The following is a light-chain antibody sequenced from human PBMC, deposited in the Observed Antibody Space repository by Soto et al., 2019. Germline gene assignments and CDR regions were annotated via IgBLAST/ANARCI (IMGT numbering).Light chain of an antibody. V-gene: IGKV3-20*01. CDR3: QNYCASSWA. J-gene: IGKJ1*01. CDR1: QVISTNY. CDR2: DAS. Sequence: EVVLTQSPGTLSMSPGERATLSCRASQVISTNYLAWYQQQKPGQAPRLLIYDASKRATGVTDRFSGSGSGTDFTLGSRGLEPEEFSVYYWQNYCASSWAFGQGTKVEIK.